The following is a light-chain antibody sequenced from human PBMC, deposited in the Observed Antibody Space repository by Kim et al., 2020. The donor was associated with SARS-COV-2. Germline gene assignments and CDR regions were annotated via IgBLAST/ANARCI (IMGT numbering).Light chain of an antibody. J-gene: IGLJ1*01. CDR3: SSYTSSSLYV. CDR2: HVS. CDR1: SSDVGGYDY. V-gene: IGLV2-14*03. Sequence: QSALTKPASVSGSPGQSITISFTGTSSDVGGYDYVSWYQQHPDEAPKVMIYHVSNRPSGVSDRFSGSKSGNTASLTISGLQAEDEADYYCSSYTSSSLYVFGTGTKVTIL.